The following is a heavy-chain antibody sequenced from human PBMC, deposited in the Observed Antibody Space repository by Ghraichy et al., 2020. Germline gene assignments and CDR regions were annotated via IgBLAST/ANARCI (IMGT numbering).Heavy chain of an antibody. D-gene: IGHD6-13*01. CDR1: GFTFSSYA. CDR2: ISGSGGST. J-gene: IGHJ4*02. Sequence: GESLNISCAASGFTFSSYAMSWVRQAPGKGLEWVSAISGSGGSTYYADSVKGRFTISRDNSKNTLYLQMNSLRAEDTAVYYCAKTLIAAAETGYFDYWGQGTLVTVSS. V-gene: IGHV3-23*01. CDR3: AKTLIAAAETGYFDY.